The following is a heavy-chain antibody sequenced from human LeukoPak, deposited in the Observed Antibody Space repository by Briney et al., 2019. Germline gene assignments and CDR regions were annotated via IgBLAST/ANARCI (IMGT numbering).Heavy chain of an antibody. J-gene: IGHJ4*02. V-gene: IGHV1-2*06. Sequence: ASVTVSCTASGYTFTGSYMDWVRQAPGQGLEWMGRINPNSGGTNYVQKFQGRVTITRDTSASTAYIELRSLRSEDTAMYYCARGSTSDWPLDHWGQETLVTISS. CDR3: ARGSTSDWPLDH. CDR2: INPNSGGT. CDR1: GYTFTGSY. D-gene: IGHD2-2*01.